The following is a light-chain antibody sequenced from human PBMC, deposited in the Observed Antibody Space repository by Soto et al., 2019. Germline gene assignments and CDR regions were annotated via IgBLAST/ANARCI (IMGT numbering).Light chain of an antibody. CDR2: GAS. CDR3: QQYGSSSYT. Sequence: EIVLTQSPGTLSLSPGERATLSCRASQSVSSTYLARYQQNPGQAPRLLIYGASSRATGIPDRFSGSGPGTDFNLTISRLEPDDFPVYFCQQYGSSSYTFGQGTKLEIK. J-gene: IGKJ2*01. V-gene: IGKV3-20*01. CDR1: QSVSSTY.